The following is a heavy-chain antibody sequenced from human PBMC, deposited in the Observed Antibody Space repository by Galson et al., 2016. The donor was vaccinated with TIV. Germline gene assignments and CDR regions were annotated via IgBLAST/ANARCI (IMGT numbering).Heavy chain of an antibody. CDR1: GGIFRSHA. D-gene: IGHD5-18*01. CDR2: IIAIFGTT. J-gene: IGHJ3*02. Sequence: SVKVSCKVSGGIFRSHAISWVRQAPGQGLEWMGGIIAIFGTTDYAQKFQGRFTITADKSTSTTYMELSSLRSEDTAVYYCAREVAHVDSVILNADAFDIWGQGTMVTVSS. CDR3: AREVAHVDSVILNADAFDI. V-gene: IGHV1-69*06.